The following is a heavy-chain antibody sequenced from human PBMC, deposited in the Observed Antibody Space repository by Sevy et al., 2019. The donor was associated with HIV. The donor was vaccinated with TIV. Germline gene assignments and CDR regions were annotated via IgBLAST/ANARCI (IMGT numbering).Heavy chain of an antibody. CDR1: GFIFNKYA. CDR3: AKGDYGGNSGHFDS. D-gene: IGHD4-17*01. J-gene: IGHJ4*02. V-gene: IGHV3-23*01. CDR2: INDNGEKT. Sequence: GGSLRLSCGATGFIFNKYAMNWVRQAPGMGLAWVSGINDNGEKTYYTDTVKGRLPISRDNSRNTLYLQMDNQRAEDAAVYYCAKGDYGGNSGHFDSWGQGTLVTVSS.